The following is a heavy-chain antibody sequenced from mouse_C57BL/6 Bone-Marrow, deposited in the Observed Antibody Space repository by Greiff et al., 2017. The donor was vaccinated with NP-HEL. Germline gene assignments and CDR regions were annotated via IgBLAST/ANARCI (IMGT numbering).Heavy chain of an antibody. D-gene: IGHD1-1*01. CDR2: IDPSDSYT. CDR3: ARKAYYDRSDEFAY. CDR1: GYTFTTYW. V-gene: IGHV1-50*01. Sequence: QVQLQQPGAELVKPGASVKLSCKASGYTFTTYWMQWVKQRPGQGLEWIGEIDPSDSYTNYNQKFKGKATLTVDTSYSTAYMDLSSLTSEDSAVYYCARKAYYDRSDEFAYWGQGTLVTVSA. J-gene: IGHJ3*01.